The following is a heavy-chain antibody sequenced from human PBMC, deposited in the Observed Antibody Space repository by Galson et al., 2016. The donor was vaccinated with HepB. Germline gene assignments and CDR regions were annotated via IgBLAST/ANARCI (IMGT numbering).Heavy chain of an antibody. CDR1: RFTFSRYG. V-gene: IGHV3-20*04. J-gene: IGHJ4*02. Sequence: SLRLSCAASRFTFSRYGMHWVRQAPGRGLEWVSGINWNGDSTAYAGSVRGRFTISRDNARNSLYLQMNSLRAEDTALYYCARSFFRRTVNWTPFDYWGQGTLVTVSS. CDR2: INWNGDST. D-gene: IGHD1-1*01. CDR3: ARSFFRRTVNWTPFDY.